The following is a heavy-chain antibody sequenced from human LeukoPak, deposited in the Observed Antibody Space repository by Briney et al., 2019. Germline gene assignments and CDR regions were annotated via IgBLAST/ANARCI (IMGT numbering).Heavy chain of an antibody. V-gene: IGHV3-30*04. CDR2: TSFDESNK. J-gene: IGHJ4*02. CDR3: ARAKRFSSGWLDCFDY. CDR1: GFTFSGYS. Sequence: GRPLRFSCAGFGFTFSGYSMHWVRQAPGKGLEWVAVTSFDESNKYYADSVKGRFTISRDNSMNTVYLQMYSLRDGDTAVYYCARAKRFSSGWLDCFDYWGQGTLVTVSS. D-gene: IGHD6-19*01.